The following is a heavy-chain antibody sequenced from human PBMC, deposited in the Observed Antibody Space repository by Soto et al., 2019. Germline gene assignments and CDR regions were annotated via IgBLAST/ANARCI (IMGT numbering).Heavy chain of an antibody. CDR3: TRDASRDSSARGWFDP. D-gene: IGHD6-13*01. CDR2: ISSNSAYI. J-gene: IGHJ5*02. V-gene: IGHV3-21*02. CDR1: GFTFRSFT. Sequence: EVQLVESGGGLVTPGGSLRLSCAASGFTFRSFTMNWVRQAPGKGLEWVSTISSNSAYIYYTDALRGRFTISRDNAKNSLHLQMNSLRAEDTAVYYCTRDASRDSSARGWFDPWGPGTLVTVSS.